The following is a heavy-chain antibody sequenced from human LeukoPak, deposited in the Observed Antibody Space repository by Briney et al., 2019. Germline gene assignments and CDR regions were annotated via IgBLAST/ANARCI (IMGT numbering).Heavy chain of an antibody. CDR2: ISSSSAEI. D-gene: IGHD1-26*01. CDR3: ARDIGGSYTAIDY. J-gene: IGHJ4*02. V-gene: IGHV3-21*01. Sequence: GGSLRLSCAASGFTFSSYSMNWVRQAPGKGVEWVSFISSSSAEINYADSVKGRFTISRDNPRNSLYLQMNSLRAEDTAVYYCARDIGGSYTAIDYWGQGTLVTVSS. CDR1: GFTFSSYS.